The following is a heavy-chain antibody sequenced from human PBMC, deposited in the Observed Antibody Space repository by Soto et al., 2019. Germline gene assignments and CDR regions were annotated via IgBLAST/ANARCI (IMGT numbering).Heavy chain of an antibody. CDR3: AISIQLLDSQDGMRV. D-gene: IGHD5-18*01. CDR1: GGAFSIYA. Sequence: VKVACKASGGAFSIYAFSWVPQAPGQGHEWMGGIIPIFGTANYAQKFQGRVTITADESTSTAYMELSSLRSEDTAVYYCAISIQLLDSQDGMRVCGRGTTVAVSS. J-gene: IGHJ6*02. V-gene: IGHV1-69*01. CDR2: IIPIFGTA.